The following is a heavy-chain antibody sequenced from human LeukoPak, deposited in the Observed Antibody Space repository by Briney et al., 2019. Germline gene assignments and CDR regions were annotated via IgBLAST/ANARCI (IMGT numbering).Heavy chain of an antibody. CDR1: GGSISSSSAY. V-gene: IGHV4-39*02. CDR3: ARDTLVTMVRRVNYYYYYGMDV. J-gene: IGHJ6*02. D-gene: IGHD3-10*01. Sequence: SETLSLTCTVSGGSISSSSAYWGWIRQFPGKGLEWMGSILYSGSTYYIPPLKSRLTISADTSKNQFSLKLSSVTAADTAVYYCARDTLVTMVRRVNYYYYYGMDVWGQGTTVTVSS. CDR2: ILYSGST.